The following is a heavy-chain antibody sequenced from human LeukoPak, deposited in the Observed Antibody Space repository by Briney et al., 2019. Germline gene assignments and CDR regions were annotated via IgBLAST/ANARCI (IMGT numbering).Heavy chain of an antibody. J-gene: IGHJ5*02. D-gene: IGHD6-19*01. Sequence: MPSETLSLTCAVYGGSFSGYYWSWIRQPPGKGLEWIGEINHSGSTNYNPSLKSRVTISVDTSKNQFSLKLSSVTAADTAVYYCARKAVAGTRWFGPWGQGTLVTVSS. CDR1: GGSFSGYY. CDR3: ARKAVAGTRWFGP. V-gene: IGHV4-34*01. CDR2: INHSGST.